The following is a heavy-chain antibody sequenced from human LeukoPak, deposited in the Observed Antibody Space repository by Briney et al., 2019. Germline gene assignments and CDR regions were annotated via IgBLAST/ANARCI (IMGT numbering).Heavy chain of an antibody. CDR2: IKQDGSEK. CDR1: GFTFSSYW. CDR3: AREGGGVFYYYYYMDV. D-gene: IGHD3-16*01. J-gene: IGHJ6*03. V-gene: IGHV3-7*01. Sequence: PGGSLRLSCAASGFTFSSYWMSWVRQAPGKGLEWVANIKQDGSEKYYVDSVKGRFTISRDNAKNSLYLQMNSLRAEDTAVYYCAREGGGVFYYYYYMDVWGKGTTVTVSS.